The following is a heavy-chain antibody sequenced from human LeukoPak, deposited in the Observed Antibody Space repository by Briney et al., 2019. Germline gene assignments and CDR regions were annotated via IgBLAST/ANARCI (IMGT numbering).Heavy chain of an antibody. J-gene: IGHJ5*02. CDR3: ARDYAVAGIGWFDP. D-gene: IGHD6-19*01. CDR1: GGSISSSSYY. CDR2: IYYSGST. V-gene: IGHV4-39*07. Sequence: SETLSLTCTVSGGSISSSSYYWGWIRQPPGKGLEWIGSIYYSGSTYYNPSLKSRVTISVDTSKNQFSLKLSSVTAADTAVYYCARDYAVAGIGWFDPWGQGTLVTVSS.